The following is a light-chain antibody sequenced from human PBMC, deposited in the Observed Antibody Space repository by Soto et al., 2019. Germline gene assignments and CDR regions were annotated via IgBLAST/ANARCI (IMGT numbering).Light chain of an antibody. CDR2: EVS. J-gene: IGLJ3*02. CDR1: SSDVGGYNY. V-gene: IGLV2-14*01. CDR3: SSYTSISTLV. Sequence: QSVLTQPASVSGSPGQSITISCTGSSSDVGGYNYVSWYQQHPGKAPKLIIYEVSDRPSGVSTRFSGSKSGNTASLTITGLQDEDEADYYCSSYTSISTLVFGGGTKLTVL.